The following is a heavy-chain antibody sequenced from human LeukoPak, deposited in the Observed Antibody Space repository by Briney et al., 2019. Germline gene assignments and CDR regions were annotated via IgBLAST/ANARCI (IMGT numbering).Heavy chain of an antibody. J-gene: IGHJ4*02. Sequence: GGSLRLSCAASGFTFSSYAMHWVRQAPGKGLEWVAVISYDGSNKYYADSVKGRFTISRDNSKNTLYLQMNSLRAEDTAVYYCARDRYFYCSSTSCSRGYFDYWGQGTLVTVSS. CDR3: ARDRYFYCSSTSCSRGYFDY. CDR1: GFTFSSYA. D-gene: IGHD2-2*01. V-gene: IGHV3-30*04. CDR2: ISYDGSNK.